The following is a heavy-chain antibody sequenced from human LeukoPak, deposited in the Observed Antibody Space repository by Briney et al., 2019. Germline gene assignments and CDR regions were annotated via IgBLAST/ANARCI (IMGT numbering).Heavy chain of an antibody. V-gene: IGHV6-1*01. J-gene: IGHJ3*02. D-gene: IGHD6-6*01. CDR3: ARDRSMDSSSSGVTADDAFDI. Sequence: SQTLSLTCAIPGDSVSSNSAAWNWIRQSPSRGLEWLGRTYYRSKWYNDYAVSVKSRITINPDTSKNQFSLQLNSVTPEDTAVYYCARDRSMDSSSSGVTADDAFDIWGQGTMVTVSS. CDR1: GDSVSSNSAA. CDR2: TYYRSKWYN.